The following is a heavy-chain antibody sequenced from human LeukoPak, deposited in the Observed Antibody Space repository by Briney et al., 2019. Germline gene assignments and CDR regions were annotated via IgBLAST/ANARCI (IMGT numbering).Heavy chain of an antibody. V-gene: IGHV1-18*01. CDR2: ISAYNGNT. Sequence: GASVKVSCKASGYTFTSYDINWVRQATGQGLEWMGWISAYNGNTNYAQKLQGRVTMTTDTSTSTVYMELSSLRSEDTAVYYCARDLRPRYCSSTSCSQYYYYGMDVWGQGTTVTVSS. CDR3: ARDLRPRYCSSTSCSQYYYYGMDV. CDR1: GYTFTSYD. J-gene: IGHJ6*02. D-gene: IGHD2-2*01.